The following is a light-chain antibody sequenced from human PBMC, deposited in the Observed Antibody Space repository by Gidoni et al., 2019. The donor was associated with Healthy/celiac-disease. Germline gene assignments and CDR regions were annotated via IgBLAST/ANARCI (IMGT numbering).Light chain of an antibody. CDR1: QSVSSY. Sequence: IVLTQSPATLSLSPGERATLSCRASQSVSSYLAWYQQKPGQAPSLLIYDASNRATGIPARFSGSGSGTDFTLTISSRGPEAFAVYYCQQRRNWPPNTFXXXTKLEIK. V-gene: IGKV3-11*01. J-gene: IGKJ2*01. CDR2: DAS. CDR3: QQRRNWPPNT.